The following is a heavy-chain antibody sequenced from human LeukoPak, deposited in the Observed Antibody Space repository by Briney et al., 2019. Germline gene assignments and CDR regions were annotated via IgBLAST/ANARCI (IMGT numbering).Heavy chain of an antibody. CDR3: AKGVDYCSGGSCPADY. CDR1: GFTFSGFW. D-gene: IGHD2-15*01. V-gene: IGHV3-30*18. CDR2: ISYDGNNK. Sequence: GGSLGLSCAVSGFTFSGFWMSWSRQAPGKGLEWVAVISYDGNNKYYADSVKGRFTISRDNSKNTLFLQMNSLRAEDTAVYYCAKGVDYCSGGSCPADYWGPGTLVTVSS. J-gene: IGHJ4*02.